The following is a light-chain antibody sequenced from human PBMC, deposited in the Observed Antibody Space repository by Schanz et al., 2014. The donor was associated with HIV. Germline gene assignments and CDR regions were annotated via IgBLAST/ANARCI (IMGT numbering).Light chain of an antibody. CDR1: SSNIGSNT. J-gene: IGLJ3*02. CDR3: AAWDDSLNGWV. Sequence: QSVLTQPPSASGTPGQRVTLSCSGSSSNIGSNTVNWYQQLPGTAPKLLIYSNNQRPSGVPGRLSGSKSGTSASLAISGLQSQDEADYYCAAWDDSLNGWVFGGGTKVTVL. V-gene: IGLV1-44*01. CDR2: SNN.